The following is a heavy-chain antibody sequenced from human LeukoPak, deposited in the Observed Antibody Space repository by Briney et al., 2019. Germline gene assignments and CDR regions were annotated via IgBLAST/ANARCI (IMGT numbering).Heavy chain of an antibody. Sequence: ASVKVSCKASGYTFTGYYMHWVRQAPGQGLEWMGWINPNSGGTNYAQKFQGRVTMTRDTSISTAYMELSRLGSDDTAVYYCARESEMATILPNYGDYYFDYWGQGTLVTVSS. V-gene: IGHV1-2*02. CDR2: INPNSGGT. CDR3: ARESEMATILPNYGDYYFDY. CDR1: GYTFTGYY. D-gene: IGHD5-24*01. J-gene: IGHJ4*02.